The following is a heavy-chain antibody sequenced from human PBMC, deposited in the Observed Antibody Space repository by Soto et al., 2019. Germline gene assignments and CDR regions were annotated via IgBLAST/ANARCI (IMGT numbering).Heavy chain of an antibody. CDR3: ARGYYYDSSGRDAFDI. CDR1: GYSISSGYY. CDR2: IYHSGST. Sequence: SETLSLTCAVSGYSISSGYYWGWIRQPPGKGLEWIGSIYHSGSTYYNPSLKSRVTISVDTSKNQFSLKLSSVTAADTAVYYCARGYYYDSSGRDAFDIWGQGTMVTVSS. J-gene: IGHJ3*02. V-gene: IGHV4-38-2*01. D-gene: IGHD3-22*01.